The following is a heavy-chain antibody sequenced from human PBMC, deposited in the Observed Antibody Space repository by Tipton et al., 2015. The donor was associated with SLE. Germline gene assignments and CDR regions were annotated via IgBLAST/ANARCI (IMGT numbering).Heavy chain of an antibody. CDR2: ISSSSTYI. V-gene: IGHV3-21*03. CDR1: GFTFDTYS. Sequence: GSLRLSCAASGFTFDTYSMNWVRQAPGRGLEWVSSISSSSTYIYYGDSVLGRFTISRDNAKNSLYLQMDSLRAEDTAVYYFARAAIGGDYGDWLDPWGQGTLVTVSS. CDR3: ARAAIGGDYGDWLDP. D-gene: IGHD2-21*01. J-gene: IGHJ5*02.